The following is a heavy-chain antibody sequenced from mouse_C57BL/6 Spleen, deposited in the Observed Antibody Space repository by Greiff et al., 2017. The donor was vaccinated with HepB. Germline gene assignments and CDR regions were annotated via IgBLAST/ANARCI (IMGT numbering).Heavy chain of an antibody. CDR1: GYAFSSSW. CDR3: APTVVAPGYFDV. D-gene: IGHD1-1*01. V-gene: IGHV1-82*01. Sequence: VQLQESGPELVKPGASVKISCKASGYAFSSSWMNWVKQRPGKGLEWIGRIYPGDGDTNYNGKFKGKATLTADKSSSTAYMQLSSLTSEDSAVYFCAPTVVAPGYFDVWGTGTTVTVSS. CDR2: IYPGDGDT. J-gene: IGHJ1*03.